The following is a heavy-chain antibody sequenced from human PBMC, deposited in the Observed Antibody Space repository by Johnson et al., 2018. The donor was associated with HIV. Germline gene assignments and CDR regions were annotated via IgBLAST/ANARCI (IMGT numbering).Heavy chain of an antibody. CDR3: ARLVMVRGVMGAFDI. CDR1: GFTFSRCG. V-gene: IGHV3-30*03. CDR2: ISNDGSAK. Sequence: QVQLVESGGGVVQPGTSLRLSCAASGFTFSRCGMHWVRQAPGKGLEWAAVISNDGSAKYYADSVKGRFTISRDNSKNTLYLQMNSLRDEDTALYYCARLVMVRGVMGAFDIWGQGTMVTVSS. J-gene: IGHJ3*02. D-gene: IGHD3-10*01.